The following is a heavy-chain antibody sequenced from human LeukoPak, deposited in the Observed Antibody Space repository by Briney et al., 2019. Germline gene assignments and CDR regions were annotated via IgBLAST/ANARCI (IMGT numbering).Heavy chain of an antibody. V-gene: IGHV3-9*03. Sequence: GGSLRLSCAASGFTFDDYAMHWVRQAPGKGLEWVSGIGWNSGTIGYADSVKGRFTISRDSAKNSLYLQMNSLRAEDMAFYYCAKGNSGSYSLDWFDPWGQGTLVTVSS. J-gene: IGHJ5*02. CDR2: IGWNSGTI. D-gene: IGHD5-12*01. CDR1: GFTFDDYA. CDR3: AKGNSGSYSLDWFDP.